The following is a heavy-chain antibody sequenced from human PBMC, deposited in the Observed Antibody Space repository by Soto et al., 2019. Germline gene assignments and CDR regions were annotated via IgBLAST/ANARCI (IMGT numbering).Heavy chain of an antibody. Sequence: EVQLLESGGGLVQPGGSLRLSCAASGFTFSTYAMSWVRQAPGKGLEWVSGIGGGDDDRYYADSVKGRFTISRDNSKNTVFLQMSSLSAEDTARYYCAKDSHSFNSVWDPFDFCGQGTVVTVTS. D-gene: IGHD1-20*01. CDR3: AKDSHSFNSVWDPFDF. J-gene: IGHJ3*01. CDR2: IGGGDDDR. V-gene: IGHV3-23*01. CDR1: GFTFSTYA.